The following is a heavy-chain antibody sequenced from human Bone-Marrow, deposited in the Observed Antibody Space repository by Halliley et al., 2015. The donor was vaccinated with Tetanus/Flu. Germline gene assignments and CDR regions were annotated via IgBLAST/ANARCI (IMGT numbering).Heavy chain of an antibody. CDR3: ARIAYYYDSSGYLGWFDP. V-gene: IGHV3-7*03. J-gene: IGHJ5*02. CDR2: DGSEK. Sequence: DGSEKYHVASVKGRFTISRDNAKNSLFLEMNSLRAEDTAVYYCARIAYYYDSSGYLGWFDPWGQGTLVTVSS. D-gene: IGHD3-22*01.